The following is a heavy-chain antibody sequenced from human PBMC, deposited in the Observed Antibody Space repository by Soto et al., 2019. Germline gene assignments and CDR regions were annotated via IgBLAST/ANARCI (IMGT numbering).Heavy chain of an antibody. CDR1: GYTFTSYD. Sequence: ASVKVSCKASGYTFTSYDINCVRQATGQGLEWMGWMNPNSGNTGYAQKFQGRVTMTRNTSISTAYMELSSLRSEDTAVYYCARKLAVAGILNIWGQGTMVTVSS. CDR2: MNPNSGNT. J-gene: IGHJ3*02. V-gene: IGHV1-8*01. D-gene: IGHD6-19*01. CDR3: ARKLAVAGILNI.